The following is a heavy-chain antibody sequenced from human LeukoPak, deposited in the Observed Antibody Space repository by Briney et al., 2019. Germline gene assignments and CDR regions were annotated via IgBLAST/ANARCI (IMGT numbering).Heavy chain of an antibody. J-gene: IGHJ3*02. CDR2: ISSSSSYI. Sequence: PGGSLRLSCAASGFTFSSYSMNWVRQAPGKGLEWVSSISSSSSYIYYADSVKGRFTTSRDNAKNSLYLQMNSLRAEDTAAYYCASARLWYSSTSCYDDAFDIWGQRTMVTVSS. D-gene: IGHD2-2*01. CDR1: GFTFSSYS. V-gene: IGHV3-21*01. CDR3: ASARLWYSSTSCYDDAFDI.